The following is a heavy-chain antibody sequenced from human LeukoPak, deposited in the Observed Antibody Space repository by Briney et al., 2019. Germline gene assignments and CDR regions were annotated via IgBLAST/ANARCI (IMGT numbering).Heavy chain of an antibody. Sequence: SETLSLTCTVSGGSISSYYWSWIRQPAGKGLEWIGRIYISGSTNYNPSLKSRVTMSVDTSKNQFSLKLSSVTAADTAVYYCARVGVDYSGNIIKYFFDYWGQGTLVTVSS. CDR3: ARVGVDYSGNIIKYFFDY. V-gene: IGHV4-4*07. D-gene: IGHD4-23*01. CDR1: GGSISSYY. J-gene: IGHJ4*02. CDR2: IYISGST.